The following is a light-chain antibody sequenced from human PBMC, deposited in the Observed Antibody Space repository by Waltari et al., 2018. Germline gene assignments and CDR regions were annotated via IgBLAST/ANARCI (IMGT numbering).Light chain of an antibody. J-gene: IGLJ2*01. CDR1: GSAVGASDS. V-gene: IGLV2-14*03. Sequence: QSALTQPASVSGSPGQSITISCSGVGSAVGASDSVSWHQHHPGKAPQVIIYDVTNRPSGVSDRFSASKSANTDSLTISRLQPEDEADYYCSSQTLDGLVLFGGGTRLTVL. CDR3: SSQTLDGLVL. CDR2: DVT.